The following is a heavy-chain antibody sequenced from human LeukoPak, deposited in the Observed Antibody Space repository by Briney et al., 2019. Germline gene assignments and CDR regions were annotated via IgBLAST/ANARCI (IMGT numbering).Heavy chain of an antibody. D-gene: IGHD1-1*01. J-gene: IGHJ6*02. CDR2: IFHSGST. CDR3: ARGVTTGTTPYYYAMDV. CDR1: GGSISRSDW. Sequence: SSGTLSLTCAVSGGSISRSDWWSWVRQSPGKGLEWIGEIFHSGSTKYNPSLKRRVTISVDTSKNQFSLKLSYVTAADTAVYYCARGVTTGTTPYYYAMDVWGQGTTVTVSS. V-gene: IGHV4-4*02.